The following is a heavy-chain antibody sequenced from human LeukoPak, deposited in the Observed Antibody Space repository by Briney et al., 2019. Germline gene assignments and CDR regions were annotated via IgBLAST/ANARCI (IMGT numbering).Heavy chain of an antibody. J-gene: IGHJ4*02. CDR2: INPSGGST. D-gene: IGHD3-9*01. CDR3: ARDRVRYFEWPFGGDY. V-gene: IGHV1-46*01. Sequence: PSVNVSCKASGYTFTSYYIHWVRQAPGQGLECMGIINPSGGSTTYAQKFQGRVTMTTDTSTSTAYMELRSLRSDDTAVYYCARDRVRYFEWPFGGDYWGQGTLVTVSS. CDR1: GYTFTSYY.